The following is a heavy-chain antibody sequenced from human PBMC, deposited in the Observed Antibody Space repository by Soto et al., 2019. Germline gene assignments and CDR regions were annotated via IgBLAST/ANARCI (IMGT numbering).Heavy chain of an antibody. CDR2: INHLGSI. CDR1: GGSLSDYF. CDR3: ARHQKRPRGGWFDP. Sequence: SETLSLTCVVSGGSLSDYFWSWIRQPPGMALEWIGEINHLGSINYNPSLKSRVTISVDTSKNQFSLKLSSVTAADTAVYYCARHQKRPRGGWFDPWGQGTLVTVSS. D-gene: IGHD3-10*01. V-gene: IGHV4-34*01. J-gene: IGHJ5*02.